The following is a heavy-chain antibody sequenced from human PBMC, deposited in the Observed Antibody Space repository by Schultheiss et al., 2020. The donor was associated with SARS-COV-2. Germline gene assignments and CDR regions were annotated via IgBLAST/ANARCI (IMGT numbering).Heavy chain of an antibody. Sequence: SETLSLTCDVSGGSITSSNWWSWVRQPPGKGLEWIGEIYHSGSTYYNPSLKSRVTISVDTSTNQFSLKLSSVTAADTAVYYCARDGATVTNNWFDPWGQGTLVTVSS. CDR2: IYHSGST. CDR1: GGSITSSNW. D-gene: IGHD4-17*01. CDR3: ARDGATVTNNWFDP. V-gene: IGHV4-4*02. J-gene: IGHJ5*02.